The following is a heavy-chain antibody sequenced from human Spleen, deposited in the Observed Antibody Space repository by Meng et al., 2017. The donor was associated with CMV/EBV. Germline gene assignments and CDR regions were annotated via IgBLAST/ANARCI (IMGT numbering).Heavy chain of an antibody. CDR1: GDSVSSSGYF. CDR3: ARADYSYGHVLF. V-gene: IGHV4-30-4*08. Sequence: SETLSLTCTVSGDSVSSSGYFWGFIRQPPGKGLEWIGYIYYTESTYYNPSLKSRVIISVDTSKNQFSLKLSSVTAADTAVYYCARADYSYGHVLFWGQGTLVTVSS. CDR2: IYYTEST. D-gene: IGHD5-18*01. J-gene: IGHJ4*02.